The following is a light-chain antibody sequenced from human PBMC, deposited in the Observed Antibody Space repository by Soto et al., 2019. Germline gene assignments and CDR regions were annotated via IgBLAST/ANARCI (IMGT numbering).Light chain of an antibody. V-gene: IGKV1-33*01. Sequence: DIQMTQSPSSLSASVGDRVTITCQASQDITLYLNWYQHKAGKAPNLLIHDVSTLETGVPARLRRRVSGKIFSLTIINQRPEDGATYYCQQYDSRPNTFGQGTKVEIK. CDR1: QDITLY. J-gene: IGKJ2*01. CDR3: QQYDSRPNT. CDR2: DVS.